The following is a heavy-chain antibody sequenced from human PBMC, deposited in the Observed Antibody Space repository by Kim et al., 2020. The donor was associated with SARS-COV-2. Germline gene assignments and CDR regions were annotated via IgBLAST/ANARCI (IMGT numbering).Heavy chain of an antibody. V-gene: IGHV3-23*01. CDR2: ITDSSGTS. J-gene: IGHJ4*02. D-gene: IGHD2-15*01. CDR3: ARWATPRVFDY. Sequence: GGSLRLSCLVSGLTFTTNGMNWVRQAPGKGLEWVATITDSSGTSTYYADPVKGRFTISRDNSKNTLYLQMNSLRVDDTAVYYCARWATPRVFDYWVQGIL. CDR1: GLTFTTNG.